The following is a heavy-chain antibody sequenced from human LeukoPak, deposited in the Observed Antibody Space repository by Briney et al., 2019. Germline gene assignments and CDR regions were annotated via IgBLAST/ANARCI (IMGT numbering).Heavy chain of an antibody. Sequence: SETLSLTCTVSGGSISSSSYYWGWIRRPPGKGLEWIGSIYYSGSTYYNPSLKSRVTISVDTSKNQFSLKLSSVTAADTAVYYCARENYYDSSGYYRQNLFDYWGQGTLVTVSS. J-gene: IGHJ4*02. D-gene: IGHD3-22*01. CDR2: IYYSGST. V-gene: IGHV4-39*07. CDR3: ARENYYDSSGYYRQNLFDY. CDR1: GGSISSSSYY.